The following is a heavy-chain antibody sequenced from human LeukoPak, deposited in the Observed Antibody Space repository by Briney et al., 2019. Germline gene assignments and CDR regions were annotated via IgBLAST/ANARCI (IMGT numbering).Heavy chain of an antibody. CDR1: GGSISSSSYY. CDR2: IYYSGST. CDR3: ARRMVRGVIDY. Sequence: SETLSLTCTVSGGSISSSSYYWGWIRQPPGKGLEWIGSIYYSGSTYYNPSHKSRVTISVDTSKNQFSLKLSSVTAADTAVYYCARRMVRGVIDYWGQGTLVTVSS. J-gene: IGHJ4*02. D-gene: IGHD3-10*01. V-gene: IGHV4-39*01.